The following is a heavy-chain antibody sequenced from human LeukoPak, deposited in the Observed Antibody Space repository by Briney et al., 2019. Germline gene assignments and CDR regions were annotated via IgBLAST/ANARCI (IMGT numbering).Heavy chain of an antibody. CDR3: AKDGPRAQDYYYYGMDV. J-gene: IGHJ6*02. CDR1: GFTFSSYA. CDR2: ISGSGGST. V-gene: IGHV3-23*01. Sequence: GGSLRLSCAASGFTFSSYAMSWVRQATGKGLEWVSAISGSGGSTYYADSVKSRFTISRDNSKNTLYLQMNSLRAEDTAVYYCAKDGPRAQDYYYYGMDVWGQGTTVTVSS.